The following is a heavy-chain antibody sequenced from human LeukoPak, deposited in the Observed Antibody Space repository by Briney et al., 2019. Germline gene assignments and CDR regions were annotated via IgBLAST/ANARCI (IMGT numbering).Heavy chain of an antibody. D-gene: IGHD1-1*01. J-gene: IGHJ4*02. CDR2: IYYSGST. Sequence: PSETLSLTCTVSGGSISSGDYYWSWIRQPPGKGLEWIGYIYYSGSTYYNPSLKGRLTISVDTSKNQFSLKLSSVTAADTAVYYCARVKYTTRPFDYWGQGTLVTVSS. V-gene: IGHV4-30-4*08. CDR3: ARVKYTTRPFDY. CDR1: GGSISSGDYY.